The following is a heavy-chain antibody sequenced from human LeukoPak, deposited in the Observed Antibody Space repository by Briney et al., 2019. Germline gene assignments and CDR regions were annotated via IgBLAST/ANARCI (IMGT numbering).Heavy chain of an antibody. CDR2: IIPIFGTK. V-gene: IGHV1-69*05. CDR3: ARDRIPAAPSYSYFYMDV. CDR1: GGDLSRYG. J-gene: IGHJ6*03. Sequence: ASVKVSCKASGGDLSRYGISWVRLAPGQGLEWMGGIIPIFGTKNYAQRFQGRVTITTDESTSAVYMELSSLRSEDTAVYYCARDRIPAAPSYSYFYMDVWGKGTTVTVSS. D-gene: IGHD6-13*01.